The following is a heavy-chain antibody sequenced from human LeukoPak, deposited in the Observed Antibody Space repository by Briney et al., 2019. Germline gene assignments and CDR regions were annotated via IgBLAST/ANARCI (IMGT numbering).Heavy chain of an antibody. V-gene: IGHV4-39*01. Sequence: SETLSLTCTVSGGSISSSSYYWGWIRQPPGKGLEWIGSIYYSGSTYYNPSLKSRVTISVDTSKNQFSLKLSSVTAADTAVYYCAKYDSSGGMGYWGQGTLVTVSS. J-gene: IGHJ4*02. D-gene: IGHD3-22*01. CDR1: GGSISSSSYY. CDR2: IYYSGST. CDR3: AKYDSSGGMGY.